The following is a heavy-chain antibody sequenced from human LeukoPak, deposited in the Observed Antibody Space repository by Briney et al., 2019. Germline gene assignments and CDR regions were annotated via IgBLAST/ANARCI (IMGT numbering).Heavy chain of an antibody. J-gene: IGHJ4*02. V-gene: IGHV1-18*01. CDR1: GYTFTSCG. Sequence: ASVKVSCKASGYTFTSCGISWVRQAPGQGLEWMGWISAYNGNTNYAQKLQGRVTMTTDTSTSTAYMELRSLRSDDTAVYYCARDSPYYYDSSGSDYWGQGTLVTVSS. CDR3: ARDSPYYYDSSGSDY. D-gene: IGHD3-22*01. CDR2: ISAYNGNT.